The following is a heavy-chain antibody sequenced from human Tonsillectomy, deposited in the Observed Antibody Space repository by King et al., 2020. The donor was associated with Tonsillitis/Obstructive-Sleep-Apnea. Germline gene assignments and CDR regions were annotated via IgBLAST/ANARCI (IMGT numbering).Heavy chain of an antibody. CDR1: GGSISSNTYY. V-gene: IGHV4-39*01. D-gene: IGHD5-18*01. J-gene: IGHJ4*02. CDR3: ARSHSSYGFDY. CDR2: IYYSGST. Sequence: QLQESGPGLVKPSETLSLTCTVSGGSISSNTYYWGWIRQPPGKGLEWIGNIYYSGSTYYNPSLKSRVTISVDTSKNQFSLKLGSVTAADTAVYYCARSHSSYGFDYWGQGTLVTVSS.